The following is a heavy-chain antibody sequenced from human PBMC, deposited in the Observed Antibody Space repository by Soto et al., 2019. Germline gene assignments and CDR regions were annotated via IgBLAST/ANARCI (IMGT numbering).Heavy chain of an antibody. V-gene: IGHV3-30*18. Sequence: PGGSLRLSCAASGFTFSSYGMHWVRQAPGKGLEWVAVISYDGSNKYYADSVKGRFTISRDNSKNTLYLQMNSLRAEDTAVYYCAKGGMVDYYDSSGYRGYFDYWGQGTLVTVSS. CDR3: AKGGMVDYYDSSGYRGYFDY. CDR1: GFTFSSYG. D-gene: IGHD3-22*01. CDR2: ISYDGSNK. J-gene: IGHJ4*02.